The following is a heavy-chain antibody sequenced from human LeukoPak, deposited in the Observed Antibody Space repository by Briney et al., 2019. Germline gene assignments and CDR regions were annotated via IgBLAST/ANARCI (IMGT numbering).Heavy chain of an antibody. V-gene: IGHV4-34*01. CDR1: GGSFSGYY. J-gene: IGHJ4*02. D-gene: IGHD3-22*01. CDR2: INHSGST. CDR3: ARSVGSSGYYFNY. Sequence: SETLSLTCAVYGGSFSGYYWSWIRQPPGKGLEWIGEINHSGSTNYNPSLKSRVTISIDTSKNQFSLKLSSVTAADTAVYYCARSVGSSGYYFNYWGQGTLVTVSS.